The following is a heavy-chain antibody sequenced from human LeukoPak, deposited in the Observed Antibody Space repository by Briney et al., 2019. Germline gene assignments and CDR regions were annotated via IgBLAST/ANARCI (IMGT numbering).Heavy chain of an antibody. Sequence: GGSLRLSCAASGFTFSSYSMNWVRQAPGKGLEWVSSISSSSSYIYYADSVKGRFTISRDNAKNSLYLQMNSLRAEDTAVYYCARDRSETDCAFDIWGQGTMVTASS. CDR3: ARDRSETDCAFDI. D-gene: IGHD2-21*02. J-gene: IGHJ3*02. V-gene: IGHV3-21*01. CDR1: GFTFSSYS. CDR2: ISSSSSYI.